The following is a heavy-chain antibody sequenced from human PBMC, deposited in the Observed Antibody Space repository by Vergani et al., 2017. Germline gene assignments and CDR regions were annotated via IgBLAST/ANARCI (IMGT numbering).Heavy chain of an antibody. J-gene: IGHJ6*02. D-gene: IGHD6-13*01. CDR2: IIPIFGTA. V-gene: IGHV1-69*01. Sequence: QVPLVQSGAEVKKPGSSVKVSCKASGGTFSSYAISWVRQAPGQGLEWMGGIIPIFGTANYAQKFQGRVTITADESRSTAYMELSSLRSEDTAVYYCASPRDRGSSWYGDYYGMDVWGQGTTVTVSS. CDR1: GGTFSSYA. CDR3: ASPRDRGSSWYGDYYGMDV.